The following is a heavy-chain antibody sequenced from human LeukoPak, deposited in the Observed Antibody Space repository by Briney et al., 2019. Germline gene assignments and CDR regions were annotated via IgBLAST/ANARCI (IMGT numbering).Heavy chain of an antibody. V-gene: IGHV4-59*01. CDR2: IYYSGST. CDR1: GGSISSYY. J-gene: IGHJ4*02. CDR3: ARDIRIVGATLYFDY. D-gene: IGHD1-26*01. Sequence: KPSETLSLTCTVSGGSISSYYWSWIRQPPGKGLEWSGYIYYSGSTNYNPSLKSRVTISVDTSKNQFSLKLSSVTAADTAAYYCARDIRIVGATLYFDYWGLGTLVTVSS.